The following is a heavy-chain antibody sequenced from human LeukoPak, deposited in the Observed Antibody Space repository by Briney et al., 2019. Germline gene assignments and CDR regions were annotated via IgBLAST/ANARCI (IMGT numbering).Heavy chain of an antibody. J-gene: IGHJ4*02. CDR2: INAGNGNT. Sequence: ASVKVSCKASGYTFTSYAMHWVRQAPGQRLEWMGWINAGNGNTKYTQEFQGRVTITRDTSASTAYMELSSLRSEDMAVYYCARGRSIAAAVDYWGQGTLVTVSS. CDR3: ARGRSIAAAVDY. CDR1: GYTFTSYA. V-gene: IGHV1-3*03. D-gene: IGHD6-13*01.